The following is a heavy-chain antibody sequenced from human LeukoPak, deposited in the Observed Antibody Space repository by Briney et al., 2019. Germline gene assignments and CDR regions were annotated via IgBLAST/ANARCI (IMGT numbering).Heavy chain of an antibody. D-gene: IGHD2-2*01. V-gene: IGHV1-69*01. Sequence: ASVKVSCKASGGTFSNYPVTWVRQAPGQGLEWMGGLKPSFGTANYAQKFQGRVTITADESTGAAYMELSSLRSDNTAVYYCARVQSDCPIASCHDKRYFDHWGQGTLVTVSS. J-gene: IGHJ5*02. CDR2: LKPSFGTA. CDR1: GGTFSNYP. CDR3: ARVQSDCPIASCHDKRYFDH.